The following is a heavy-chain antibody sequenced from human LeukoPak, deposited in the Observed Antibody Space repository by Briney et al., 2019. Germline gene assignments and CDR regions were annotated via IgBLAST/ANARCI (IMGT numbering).Heavy chain of an antibody. V-gene: IGHV3-21*01. CDR2: IISSSSTFI. J-gene: IGHJ6*02. CDR1: GFTFSSYS. CDR3: ARVPHYYYYGMDV. Sequence: PGGSLSLSCAASGFTFSSYSMNWVRQAPGEGLEWVSSIISSSSTFIYYADSVKGRFTISRDNSKNTLYLQMNTLRAEDTAVYYCARVPHYYYYGMDVWGQGTTVTVSS.